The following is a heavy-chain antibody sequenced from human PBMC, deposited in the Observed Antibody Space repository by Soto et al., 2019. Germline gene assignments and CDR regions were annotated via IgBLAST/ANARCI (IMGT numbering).Heavy chain of an antibody. D-gene: IGHD2-2*01. CDR1: GGTFSNYA. Sequence: QVQLVQSGAEVKKPGSSVKVPCKASGGTFSNYAISWVRQAPGQGLEWMGGIIPISGTANYAQKFQGRVTITAGESTSTAYMELSSLRSEDTAVYYCARSQGSSTSLEIYYYYYYGMDVWGQGTTVTVSS. J-gene: IGHJ6*02. CDR2: IIPISGTA. V-gene: IGHV1-69*01. CDR3: ARSQGSSTSLEIYYYYYYGMDV.